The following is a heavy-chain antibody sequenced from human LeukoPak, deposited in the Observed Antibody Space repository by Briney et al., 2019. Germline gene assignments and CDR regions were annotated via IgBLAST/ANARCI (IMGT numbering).Heavy chain of an antibody. V-gene: IGHV3-11*06. J-gene: IGHJ6*02. CDR1: GFTFSDYY. CDR3: ARDRPSYYDFWSGYYNGYYYGMDV. D-gene: IGHD3-3*01. CDR2: ISSSSSYI. Sequence: TGGSLRLSCAASGFTFSDYYMSWIRQAPGKGLEWVSSISSSSSYIYYADSVKGRFTISRDNAKNSLYLQMNSLRAEDTAVYYCARDRPSYYDFWSGYYNGYYYGMDVWGQGTTVTVSS.